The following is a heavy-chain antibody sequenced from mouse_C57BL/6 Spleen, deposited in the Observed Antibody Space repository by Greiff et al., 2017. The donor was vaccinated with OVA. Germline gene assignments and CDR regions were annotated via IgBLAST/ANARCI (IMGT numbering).Heavy chain of an antibody. V-gene: IGHV1-69*01. CDR2: IDPSDSYT. CDR1: GYTFTSYW. J-gene: IGHJ2*01. Sequence: VQLQQPGAELVMPGASVKLSCKASGYTFTSYWMHWVKQRPGQGLEWIGEIDPSDSYTNYNQKFKGKATLTVDTSSSTAYMQLSSLTSEDSAVYYCARTHNYWGQGTTLTVSS. CDR3: ARTHNY.